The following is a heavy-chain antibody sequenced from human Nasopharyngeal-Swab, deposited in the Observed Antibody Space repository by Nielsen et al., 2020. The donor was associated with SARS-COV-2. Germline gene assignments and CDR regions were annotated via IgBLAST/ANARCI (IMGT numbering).Heavy chain of an antibody. J-gene: IGHJ6*02. Sequence: SVKVSCKASGGTFSSYAISWVRQAPGQGLEWMGGIIPIFGTANYAQKFQGRVTITADESTSTAYMELSSLRSEDTAVYYCARGGYYGSGSYFHYYDGMDVWGQGTTVTV. CDR2: IIPIFGTA. D-gene: IGHD3-10*01. V-gene: IGHV1-69*13. CDR1: GGTFSSYA. CDR3: ARGGYYGSGSYFHYYDGMDV.